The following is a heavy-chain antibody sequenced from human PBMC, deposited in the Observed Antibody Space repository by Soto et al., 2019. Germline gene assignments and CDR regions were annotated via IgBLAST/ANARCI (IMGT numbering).Heavy chain of an antibody. J-gene: IGHJ4*02. V-gene: IGHV3-23*01. CDR1: GFTFSSYA. CDR3: AKVTAVDFWSGYYRRPNDY. CDR2: ISGSGGST. Sequence: EVQLLESGGGLVQPGGSLRLSCAASGFTFSSYAMSWVRQAPGKGLEWVSAISGSGGSTYYADSVKGRFTISRDNSKNTLYLQMNSVRADDTAVYYCAKVTAVDFWSGYYRRPNDYWGQGTLVTVSS. D-gene: IGHD3-3*01.